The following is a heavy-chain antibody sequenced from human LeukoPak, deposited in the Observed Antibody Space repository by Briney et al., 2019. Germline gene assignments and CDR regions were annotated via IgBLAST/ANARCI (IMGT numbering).Heavy chain of an antibody. J-gene: IGHJ4*02. Sequence: SVKVSCKASGDTFSSYTISWVRQAPGQGLEWMGGIIPIFGTANYAQKFQGRVTIIADESTGTAYMELSRLRSDDTAVYYCARAGSSSWYYFDYWGQGTLVTVSS. CDR3: ARAGSSSWYYFDY. CDR2: IIPIFGTA. CDR1: GDTFSSYT. D-gene: IGHD6-13*01. V-gene: IGHV1-69*13.